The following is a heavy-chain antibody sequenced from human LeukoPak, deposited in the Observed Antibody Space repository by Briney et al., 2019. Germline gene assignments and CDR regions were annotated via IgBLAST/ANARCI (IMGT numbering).Heavy chain of an antibody. V-gene: IGHV4-39*01. CDR1: GGSISSSYYF. J-gene: IGHJ3*02. CDR3: ARHRGVPWILFDI. CDR2: VYYSGGT. D-gene: IGHD5-12*01. Sequence: PSETLSLTCTVSGGSISSSYYFWAWIRQPPGKGLEWIGSVYYSGGTYYNPSLKSRVTISVDTSKNHFSLNLSSVTAADTAMYYCARHRGVPWILFDIWGQGTMVTVSS.